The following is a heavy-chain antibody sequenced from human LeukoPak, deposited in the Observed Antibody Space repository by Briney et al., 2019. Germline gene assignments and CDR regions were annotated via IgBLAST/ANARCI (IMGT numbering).Heavy chain of an antibody. CDR1: GYTFRQYS. CDR3: ARGPVAAMVYFDY. Sequence: AAVKLSCKASGYTFRQYSISWVRQAPGKGFEWMGWVSAYNGNTNYAQKLQGRVTMTTDTSTSTAYMELRSLRSDDTAVYYCARGPVAAMVYFDYRGQGTLVTVSS. J-gene: IGHJ4*02. D-gene: IGHD5-18*01. V-gene: IGHV1-18*01. CDR2: VSAYNGNT.